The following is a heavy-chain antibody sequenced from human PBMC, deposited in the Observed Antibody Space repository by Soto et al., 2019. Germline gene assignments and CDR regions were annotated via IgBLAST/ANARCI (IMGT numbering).Heavy chain of an antibody. J-gene: IGHJ5*02. V-gene: IGHV4-39*01. Sequence: HLQLQESGPGLVKPSETLSLTCTVSGDSISNSNYYWGWIRQPPGKGLEWIANIYYSGITYCNPSLKSRVAISVDTSKNQFSLKLSSVTAADTAIYYCARSNSGYYKWFDLWGQGTLVTVSS. CDR3: ARSNSGYYKWFDL. D-gene: IGHD3-22*01. CDR1: GDSISNSNYY. CDR2: IYYSGIT.